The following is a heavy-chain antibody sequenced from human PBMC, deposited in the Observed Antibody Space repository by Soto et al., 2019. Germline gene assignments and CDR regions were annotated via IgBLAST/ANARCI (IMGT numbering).Heavy chain of an antibody. CDR1: GYSFLSCG. CDR2: ISPNNGNT. Sequence: GASVKVSCKASGYSFLSCGLSWVRQAPGQGLEWMGWISPNNGNTNYAQKLQGRVTMTTDTSTGTAYMELRSLRSDDTAVYYCVRDLDGSGSYYTDYWGRGTLVTVSS. V-gene: IGHV1-18*04. D-gene: IGHD3-10*01. J-gene: IGHJ4*02. CDR3: VRDLDGSGSYYTDY.